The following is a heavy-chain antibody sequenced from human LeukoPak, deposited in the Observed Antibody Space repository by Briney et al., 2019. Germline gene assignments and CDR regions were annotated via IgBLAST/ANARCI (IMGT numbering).Heavy chain of an antibody. J-gene: IGHJ4*01. D-gene: IGHD2-15*01. CDR3: AKDRSSGGSCYNF. CDR1: GLAFSSYA. CDR2: VGSSGTST. Sequence: GGSLRLSCVASGLAFSSYAMTWVRQAPGKGLEWVSTVGSSGTSTYYADSVKGRFTISRDNSNNTLYLQMNSLRAEDTAVYYCAKDRSSGGSCYNFWGQEPWSPSPQ. V-gene: IGHV3-23*01.